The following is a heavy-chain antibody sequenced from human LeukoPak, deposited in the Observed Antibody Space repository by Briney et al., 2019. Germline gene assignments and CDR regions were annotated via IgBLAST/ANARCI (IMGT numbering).Heavy chain of an antibody. Sequence: SETLSLTCTVSGYSISSGYYWGWIRQPPGKGLEWIGSIYHSGSTYYNPSLKSRVTISVDTSKNQFSLKLSSVTAADTAVYYCARASGVEPAAMPAYPLRWLDPWGQGTLVTVSS. V-gene: IGHV4-38-2*02. J-gene: IGHJ5*02. D-gene: IGHD2-2*01. CDR3: ARASGVEPAAMPAYPLRWLDP. CDR2: IYHSGST. CDR1: GYSISSGYY.